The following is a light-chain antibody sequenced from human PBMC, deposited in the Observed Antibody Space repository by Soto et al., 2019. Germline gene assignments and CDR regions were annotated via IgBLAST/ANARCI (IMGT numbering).Light chain of an antibody. CDR3: QVWDSSSDRDVV. V-gene: IGLV3-21*04. Sequence: SYELTQPPSVSVAPGKTARITCGGNNIGSKSVHWYQQKPGQAPVLVIYYDSDRPSGIPERFSGSNSGNTATLTISRVEAGDEADYYCQVWDSSSDRDVVFGGGTKVHRP. CDR2: YDS. J-gene: IGLJ2*01. CDR1: NIGSKS.